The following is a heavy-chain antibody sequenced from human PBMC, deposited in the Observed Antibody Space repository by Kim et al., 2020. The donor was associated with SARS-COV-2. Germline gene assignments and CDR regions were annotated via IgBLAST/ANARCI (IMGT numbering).Heavy chain of an antibody. CDR1: GYTFTSHW. V-gene: IGHV5-51*01. CDR3: ARTLGSYYDAPFDY. J-gene: IGHJ4*02. CDR2: IYCSDSDI. Sequence: GESLKISCKGSGYTFTSHWIAWVRQMPGKGLEWMEIIYCSDSDIRYNTSFRGQVTISVDKSINTAYLQWSSLQASDTAFYYCARTLGSYYDAPFDYWGQGTLVSVSS. D-gene: IGHD1-26*01.